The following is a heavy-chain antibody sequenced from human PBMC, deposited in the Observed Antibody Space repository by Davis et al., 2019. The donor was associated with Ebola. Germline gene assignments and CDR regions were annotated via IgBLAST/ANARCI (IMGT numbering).Heavy chain of an antibody. Sequence: PSETLSLTCTVSGGSVSSGSYYWSWIRLPPGKGLEWLGYIYYSGSTNYNPSLKSRVTISVDTSKNQFSLKLSSVTAADTAVYYCARDPVGSTMIGVGAFDIWGQGTMVTVSS. J-gene: IGHJ3*02. CDR1: GGSVSSGSYY. D-gene: IGHD3-22*01. CDR2: IYYSGST. CDR3: ARDPVGSTMIGVGAFDI. V-gene: IGHV4-61*01.